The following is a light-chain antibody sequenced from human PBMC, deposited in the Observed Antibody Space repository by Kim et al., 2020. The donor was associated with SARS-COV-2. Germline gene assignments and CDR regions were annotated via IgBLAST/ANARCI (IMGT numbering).Light chain of an antibody. CDR1: KLGDKY. Sequence: SYELTQPPSVSVSPGQTASITCSGDKLGDKYACWYQQKPGQSPVLVIYQDSKRPSGIPERFSGSNSGNTATLTISGTQAMDEADCYCQAWDSSTSGVFGG. CDR3: QAWDSSTSGV. CDR2: QDS. V-gene: IGLV3-1*01. J-gene: IGLJ3*02.